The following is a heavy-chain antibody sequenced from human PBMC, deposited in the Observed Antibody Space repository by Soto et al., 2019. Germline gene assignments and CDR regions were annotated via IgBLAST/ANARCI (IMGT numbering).Heavy chain of an antibody. CDR3: VNGDYY. D-gene: IGHD4-17*01. CDR1: GFTFSNHV. J-gene: IGHJ4*02. Sequence: EEQLVESGGGLVQPGGSLRLSCAASGFTFSNHVMNWVRQAPGRGLEWVSSINRDYNTYYADSVRGRFTISRDNAKDSLYLKMNSLRADETAVYYCVNGDYYVGQGTLVTVSS. V-gene: IGHV3-48*01. CDR2: INRDYNT.